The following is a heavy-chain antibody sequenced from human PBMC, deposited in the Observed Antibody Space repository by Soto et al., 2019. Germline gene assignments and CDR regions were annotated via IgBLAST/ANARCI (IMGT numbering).Heavy chain of an antibody. CDR2: IIPIFGKA. CDR3: ARRPPNYYYYGMDV. CDR1: GGTFSSYA. V-gene: IGHV1-69*13. D-gene: IGHD2-8*01. Sequence: SVKVSCKASGGTFSSYAISWVRQAPGQGLEWMGGIIPIFGKANYAQKFQGRVTITADESTSTAYMELSSLRSEDTAVYYCARRPPNYYYYGMDVWGQGTTVTVSS. J-gene: IGHJ6*02.